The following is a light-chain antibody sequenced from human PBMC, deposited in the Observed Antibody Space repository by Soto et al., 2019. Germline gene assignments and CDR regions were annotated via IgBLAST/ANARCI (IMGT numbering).Light chain of an antibody. J-gene: IGLJ2*01. Sequence: QSVLTQPPSVSGSPGQSVTISCTGTSSDVCSYNRVSWYQQPPGTAPKLMIYEVSNRPSGVPDRFSGSKSGNTASLTISGLQAEDEADYYCSSYTSSSTFVVFGGGTKLTVL. CDR1: SSDVCSYNR. V-gene: IGLV2-18*02. CDR2: EVS. CDR3: SSYTSSSTFVV.